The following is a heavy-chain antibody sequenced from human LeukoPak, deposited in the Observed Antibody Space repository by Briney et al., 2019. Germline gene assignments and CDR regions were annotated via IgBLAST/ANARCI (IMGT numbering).Heavy chain of an antibody. J-gene: IGHJ4*02. V-gene: IGHV3-23*01. CDR1: GFSFNGYA. CDR3: TKDLMTGFSSGWYLAY. Sequence: PGGSLRLSCEGSGFSFNGYAMSWVRQAPGKGLEWVAVTCGSDDNTHYADSVKGRFSISRDTPENRLFLQMNSLRPDDSALYYCTKDLMTGFSSGWYLAYWGQGALVTVSS. CDR2: TCGSDDNT. D-gene: IGHD6-19*01.